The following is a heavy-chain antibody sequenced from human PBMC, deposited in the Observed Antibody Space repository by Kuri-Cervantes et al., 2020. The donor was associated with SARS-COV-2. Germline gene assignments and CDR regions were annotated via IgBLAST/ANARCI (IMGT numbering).Heavy chain of an antibody. D-gene: IGHD2-15*01. CDR3: TTGFKETPTLYY. CDR1: GFTFRTYS. J-gene: IGHJ4*02. CDR2: IKSKTNGGTT. V-gene: IGHV3-15*01. Sequence: GESLKISCAASGFTFRTYSMNWVRQAPGKGLEWVGRIKSKTNGGTTDYLAPVKGRFTISRDDSKNTLYLQMNSLKSEDTAVYFCTTGFKETPTLYYWGPGTLVTVSS.